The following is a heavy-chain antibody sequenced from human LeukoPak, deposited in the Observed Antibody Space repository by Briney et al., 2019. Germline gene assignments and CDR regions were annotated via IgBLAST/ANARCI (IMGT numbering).Heavy chain of an antibody. J-gene: IGHJ4*02. Sequence: PGGSLRLSCAASGFTFSSYAMHWVRQAPGKGLEWVAVISYDGSNKYYADSVKGRFTISRDNSKNTLYLQMNSLRAEDTAVYYCAKALLKYDSSGYGFDYWGQGTLVTVSS. CDR2: ISYDGSNK. V-gene: IGHV3-30*04. CDR3: AKALLKYDSSGYGFDY. CDR1: GFTFSSYA. D-gene: IGHD3-22*01.